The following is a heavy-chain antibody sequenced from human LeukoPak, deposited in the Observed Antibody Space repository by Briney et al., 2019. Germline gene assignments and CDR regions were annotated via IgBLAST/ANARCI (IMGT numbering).Heavy chain of an antibody. J-gene: IGHJ6*02. CDR1: GFTFSSYW. D-gene: IGHD3-16*01. CDR2: INHNGNVN. Sequence: GGSLRLSCAASGFTFSSYWMNWARQAPGKGLGWVASINHNGNVNYYVDSVKGRFTISRDNAKNSLYLQMSNLRAEDTAVYFCARGGGLDVWGQGASVTVSS. V-gene: IGHV3-7*03. CDR3: ARGGGLDV.